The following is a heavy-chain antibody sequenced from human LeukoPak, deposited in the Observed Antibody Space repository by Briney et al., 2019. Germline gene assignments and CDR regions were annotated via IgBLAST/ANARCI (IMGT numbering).Heavy chain of an antibody. J-gene: IGHJ3*02. V-gene: IGHV3-53*01. CDR3: ARCIPYAFDI. CDR2: IYSGGST. CDR1: GFTLSFYT. D-gene: IGHD2-21*01. Sequence: GRSLGLSCAASGFTLSFYTMHWVRQAPGKGLEWVSVIYSGGSTYYADSVKGRFTISRDNSKNTLYLQMNSLRAEDTAVYYCARCIPYAFDIWGQGTMVTVSS.